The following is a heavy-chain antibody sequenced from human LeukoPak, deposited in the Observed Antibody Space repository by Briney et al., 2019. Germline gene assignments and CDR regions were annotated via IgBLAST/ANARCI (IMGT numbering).Heavy chain of an antibody. V-gene: IGHV1-2*02. CDR1: GYTFTSYG. J-gene: IGHJ4*02. D-gene: IGHD2-15*01. CDR2: INPKSGDT. Sequence: ASVKVSCKASGYTFTSYGISWVRQAPGQGLEWMGWINPKSGDTKYARKFQGRVTMTSDTSIITAYMELSRLRSDDTAVYYCARVWGYCSGGSCRGPFDYWGQGTLVTVSS. CDR3: ARVWGYCSGGSCRGPFDY.